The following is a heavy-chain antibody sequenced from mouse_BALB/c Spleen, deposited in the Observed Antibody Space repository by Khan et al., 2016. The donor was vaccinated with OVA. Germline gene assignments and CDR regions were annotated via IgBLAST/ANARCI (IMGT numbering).Heavy chain of an antibody. CDR1: GYSITSGYG. D-gene: IGHD1-2*01. CDR3: ARTARIKD. CDR2: ISYSGSP. V-gene: IGHV3-2*02. J-gene: IGHJ2*01. Sequence: EVQLQESGPGLVKPSQSLSLTCTVTGYSITSGYGWNWIRQFPGNKLEWMGYISYSGSPNYNPSLKSRISNTRDTSQNQFFLQLHSVPTEDTATXYFARTARIKDWGQGTTLTVSS.